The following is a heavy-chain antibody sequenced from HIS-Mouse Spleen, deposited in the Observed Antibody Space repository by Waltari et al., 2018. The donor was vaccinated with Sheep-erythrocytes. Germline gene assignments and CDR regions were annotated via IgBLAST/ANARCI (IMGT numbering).Heavy chain of an antibody. D-gene: IGHD1-1*01. V-gene: IGHV3-21*01. Sequence: EVQLVESGGGLVKPGGSRRLSCAASGFTFSSYSMNGVRQAPGKGLEWVSSISSSSSYIYYADSVKGRFTISRDNAKTSLYLQMNSLRAEDTAVYYCARDTGTDAFDIWGQGTMVTVSS. CDR2: ISSSSSYI. CDR3: ARDTGTDAFDI. CDR1: GFTFSSYS. J-gene: IGHJ3*02.